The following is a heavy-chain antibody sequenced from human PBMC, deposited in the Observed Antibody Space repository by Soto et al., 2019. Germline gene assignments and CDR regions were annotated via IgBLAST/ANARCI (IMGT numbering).Heavy chain of an antibody. CDR3: VRGDKGGFDL. D-gene: IGHD2-21*02. J-gene: IGHJ3*01. V-gene: IGHV3-74*01. Sequence: EVQLEESEGGLVQRGGSLRLSCAASGFTFNYYWMHWVRQAPGQGLVWVSHIHSDGSTTTYADSVKGRFTISRDNAKNTLYLQMNSLRAEDTAVYYCVRGDKGGFDLWGQGTTVTVSS. CDR1: GFTFNYYW. CDR2: IHSDGSTT.